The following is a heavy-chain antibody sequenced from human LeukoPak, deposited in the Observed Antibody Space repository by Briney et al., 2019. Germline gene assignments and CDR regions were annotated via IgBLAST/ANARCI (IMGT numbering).Heavy chain of an antibody. V-gene: IGHV4-38-2*01. D-gene: IGHD1-26*01. CDR3: ARQVIVGANQDY. CDR2: IYHSGST. Sequence: SETLSLTCAVSGYSISSGYYWGWIRQPPGKGLERIGSIYHSGSTYYNPSLKSRVTISVDTSKNQFSLKLSSVTAADTAVYYCARQVIVGANQDYWGQGTLVTVSS. J-gene: IGHJ4*02. CDR1: GYSISSGYY.